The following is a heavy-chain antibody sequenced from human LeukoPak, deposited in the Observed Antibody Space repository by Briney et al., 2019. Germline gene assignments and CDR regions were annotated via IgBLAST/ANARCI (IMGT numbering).Heavy chain of an antibody. D-gene: IGHD3-16*01. CDR1: GITFRSYG. CDR2: RRYDGTNK. Sequence: GGSLRLSCAASGITFRSYGMHWVRQAPGKGLEWVAFRRYDGTNKYYADSVKGRFTISRDNSKNTLYLQMNSLRAEDTALYYCVRGQATSWGLDFWGQGTLVTVSS. CDR3: VRGQATSWGLDF. V-gene: IGHV3-30*02. J-gene: IGHJ4*02.